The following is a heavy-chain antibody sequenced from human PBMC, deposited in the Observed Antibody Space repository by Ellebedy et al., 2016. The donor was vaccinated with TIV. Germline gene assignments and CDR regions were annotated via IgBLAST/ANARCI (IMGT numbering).Heavy chain of an antibody. CDR3: AKSTFPSAYRGLWYYYGLDV. Sequence: GGSLRLSXAASGFTFDNYALTWVRQAPGKGLEWVSTISGTGGSTFYADSVRGRFTISRDNSKNTLYLQMKSLRGEDTAVYYCAKSTFPSAYRGLWYYYGLDVWGQGTTVTVSS. D-gene: IGHD3-16*01. J-gene: IGHJ6*01. CDR2: ISGTGGST. CDR1: GFTFDNYA. V-gene: IGHV3-23*01.